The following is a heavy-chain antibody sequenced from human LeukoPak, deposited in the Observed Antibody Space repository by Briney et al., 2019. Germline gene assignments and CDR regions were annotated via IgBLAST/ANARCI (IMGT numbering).Heavy chain of an antibody. D-gene: IGHD2-15*01. J-gene: IGHJ4*02. Sequence: GGSLRLSCAASGFTFSSYGMSWVRQAPGKGLEWVSAISGSGGSTYYAASVRGRFTISRDTSRSTLYLQMNSLGAEDAAVYYCAKAPVTSCRGAFCYPFDYWGQGTLVTVSS. CDR2: ISGSGGST. CDR3: AKAPVTSCRGAFCYPFDY. CDR1: GFTFSSYG. V-gene: IGHV3-23*01.